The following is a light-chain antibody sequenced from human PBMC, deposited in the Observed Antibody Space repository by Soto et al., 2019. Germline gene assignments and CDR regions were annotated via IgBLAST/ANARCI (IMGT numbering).Light chain of an antibody. CDR3: QQYHSYPIT. V-gene: IGKV1-5*03. CDR2: KAS. CDR1: QSISSW. Sequence: DIQMTQSPSTLSASVGDRVTITCRASQSISSWLAWYQQKPGKAPKSLIYKASSLESGVPSRYNGGVAGTEFTLPLSSLQPYYFATNYCQQYHSYPITFGQGTRLDIK. J-gene: IGKJ5*01.